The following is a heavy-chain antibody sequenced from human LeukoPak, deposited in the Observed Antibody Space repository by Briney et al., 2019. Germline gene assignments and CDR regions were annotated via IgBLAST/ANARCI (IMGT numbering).Heavy chain of an antibody. CDR1: GFTFSNHG. Sequence: GGSLRLSCAASGFTFSNHGMNWVRQAPGKGLEWVSGISPGGDITYYADSVQGWFTISRDNSKNTVYLQMNSLRAEDTALYYCARYYGSGSLYYFDYWGQGTLVTVSS. CDR2: ISPGGDIT. J-gene: IGHJ4*02. V-gene: IGHV3-23*01. D-gene: IGHD3-10*01. CDR3: ARYYGSGSLYYFDY.